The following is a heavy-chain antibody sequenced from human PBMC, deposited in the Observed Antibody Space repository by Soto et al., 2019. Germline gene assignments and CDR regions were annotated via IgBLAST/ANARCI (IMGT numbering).Heavy chain of an antibody. CDR3: ARDVSGTYYYYGMDV. J-gene: IGHJ6*02. Sequence: ASVKVSCKASGYIFTSYAMHWVRQAPGQRLEWMGWINTGDGNTKYSQKLQGRATITRDTSASTAYMELSSLTSEDAAVFYCARDVSGTYYYYGMDVWGQGTTVTVSS. CDR1: GYIFTSYA. V-gene: IGHV1-3*04. CDR2: INTGDGNT. D-gene: IGHD1-26*01.